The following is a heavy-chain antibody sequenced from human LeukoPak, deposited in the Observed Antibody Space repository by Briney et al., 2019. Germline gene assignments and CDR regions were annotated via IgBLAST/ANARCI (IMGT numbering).Heavy chain of an antibody. Sequence: ASVKVSCKASGYTFTGYYMHWVRQAPGQGLEWMGWINPNSGGTNYAQKFQGRVTMTRDTSISTAYMELSRLRSDDTAVYYCARGWLNHYDSSGYPDYWGQGTLVTVSS. CDR2: INPNSGGT. J-gene: IGHJ4*02. CDR1: GYTFTGYY. V-gene: IGHV1-2*02. D-gene: IGHD3-22*01. CDR3: ARGWLNHYDSSGYPDY.